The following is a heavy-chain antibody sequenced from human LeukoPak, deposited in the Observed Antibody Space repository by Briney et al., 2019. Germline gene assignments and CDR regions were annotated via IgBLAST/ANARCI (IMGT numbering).Heavy chain of an antibody. CDR3: ARGLPPNYYYYMDV. J-gene: IGHJ6*03. V-gene: IGHV3-66*01. CDR2: IYSGGGT. Sequence: GGSLRLSCAASGFSVSNNDMSWVRQAPGRGLEWVSVIYSGGGTYYADSVKGRFTISRDNSKNTLYLQMNSLRAEDTAVYYCARGLPPNYYYYMDVWGKGTTVTISS. CDR1: GFSVSNND.